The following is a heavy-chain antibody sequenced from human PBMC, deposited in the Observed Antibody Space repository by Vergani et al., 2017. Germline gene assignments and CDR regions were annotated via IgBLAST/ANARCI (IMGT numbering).Heavy chain of an antibody. Sequence: QVQLVQSGAEVKKTGASVKVSCKDSGYNFTGYYMNWVRQAPGQGLEWMGWINPNSGGTNYAQKCQGWVTMTRDTSISTAYMVLSRLRSDDTAVYYCAWWLRFLEPSNKSLDVSYCMDVWGQGTTVTVSS. D-gene: IGHD3-3*01. V-gene: IGHV1-2*04. CDR2: INPNSGGT. CDR1: GYNFTGYY. CDR3: AWWLRFLEPSNKSLDVSYCMDV. J-gene: IGHJ6*02.